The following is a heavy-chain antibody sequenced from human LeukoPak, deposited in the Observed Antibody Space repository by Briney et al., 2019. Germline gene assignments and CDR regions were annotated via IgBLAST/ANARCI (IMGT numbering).Heavy chain of an antibody. Sequence: PGGSLRLSCAASGFTFSSYSMNWVRQAPGQGLEWVSSISSSSSYIYYADSVKGRFTISRDNAKNSLYLQMNSLRAEDTAVYYCAREFEYGSGTYYFDYWGQGTLVTVSS. J-gene: IGHJ4*02. D-gene: IGHD3-10*01. CDR2: ISSSSSYI. CDR3: AREFEYGSGTYYFDY. V-gene: IGHV3-21*01. CDR1: GFTFSSYS.